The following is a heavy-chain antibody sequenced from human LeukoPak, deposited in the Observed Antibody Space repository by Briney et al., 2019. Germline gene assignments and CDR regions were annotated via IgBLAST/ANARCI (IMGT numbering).Heavy chain of an antibody. CDR2: IYYSGST. CDR3: ASRGEYYDYVWGSYRSPDY. Sequence: PSETLSLTCTVSGGSISSSSYYRGWIHQPPGKGLEWIGSIYYSGSTYYNPSLKSRVTISVDTSKNQFSLKLCSVTAADTAVYYCASRGEYYDYVWGSYRSPDYWGQGTLVTVSS. J-gene: IGHJ4*02. V-gene: IGHV4-39*01. D-gene: IGHD3-16*02. CDR1: GGSISSSSYY.